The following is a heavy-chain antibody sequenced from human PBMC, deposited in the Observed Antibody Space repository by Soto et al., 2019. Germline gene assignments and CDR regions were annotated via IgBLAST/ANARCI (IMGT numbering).Heavy chain of an antibody. J-gene: IGHJ5*02. D-gene: IGHD2-2*02. CDR1: GYTFTSYG. CDR3: ARDIRVNWFDP. Sequence: ASVKVSCKASGYTFTSYGISWLLQVSGQGLEWMGWISAYNDNTNYAQKLQGRVTMTTDTSTSTAYMELRSLRSDDTAVYYCARDIRVNWFDPWGQGTLVTVSS. V-gene: IGHV1-18*01. CDR2: ISAYNDNT.